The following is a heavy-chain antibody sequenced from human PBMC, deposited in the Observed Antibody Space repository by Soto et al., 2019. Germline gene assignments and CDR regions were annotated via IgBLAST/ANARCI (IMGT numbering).Heavy chain of an antibody. CDR1: GGSVNSGNSY. Sequence: QVQLQQWGAGLLKPSETLSLTCAVFGGSVNSGNSYWSWIRQPPGKGLEWIGEMSHSGGTNFNPSLKSRVPISVDTSKNQFSLTMRSMTAADPPLYYCARVARGTATTVVAAFDIWGPGTMVTVSS. CDR2: MSHSGGT. D-gene: IGHD1-1*01. J-gene: IGHJ3*02. CDR3: ARVARGTATTVVAAFDI. V-gene: IGHV4-34*01.